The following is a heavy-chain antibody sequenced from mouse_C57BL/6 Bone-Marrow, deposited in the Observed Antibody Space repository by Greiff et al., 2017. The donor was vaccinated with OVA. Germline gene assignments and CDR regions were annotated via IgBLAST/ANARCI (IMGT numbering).Heavy chain of an antibody. V-gene: IGHV1-47*01. CDR1: GYTFTTYP. Sequence: VQLQQSGAELVKPGASVKMSCKASGYTFTTYPIEWMKQNHGKSLEWIGNFHPYNDDTKYNEKFKGKATLTVEKSSSTVYLELSRLTSDDSAVYYCARGDNDGSSYGWYFDVWGTGTTVTVSS. J-gene: IGHJ1*03. CDR2: FHPYNDDT. D-gene: IGHD1-1*01. CDR3: ARGDNDGSSYGWYFDV.